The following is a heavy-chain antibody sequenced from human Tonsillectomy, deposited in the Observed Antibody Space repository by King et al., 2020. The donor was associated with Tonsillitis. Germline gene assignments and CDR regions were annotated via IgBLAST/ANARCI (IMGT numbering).Heavy chain of an antibody. Sequence: VQLVESGAEVKKPGASVRVSCKASGYTFTSYGISWVRQAPGQGLEWMGWISAQNGNTNYAQKFQGRVTMTTDTSTSTAYMELRSLRSDDTAVYYCARDGPWLYDSSGYFHNWFDPWGQGTLVTVSS. D-gene: IGHD3-22*01. CDR1: GYTFTSYG. J-gene: IGHJ5*02. CDR3: ARDGPWLYDSSGYFHNWFDP. V-gene: IGHV1-18*01. CDR2: ISAQNGNT.